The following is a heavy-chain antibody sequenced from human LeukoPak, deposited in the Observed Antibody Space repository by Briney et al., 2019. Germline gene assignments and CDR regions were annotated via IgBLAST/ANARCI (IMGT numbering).Heavy chain of an antibody. CDR2: IYYSGST. Sequence: PSETLSLTCTVSGGSISSGGYYWSWIRQHTGKGLEWIGYIYYSGSTYYNPSLKSRVTISVDTSKNQFSLKLSSVTAADTAVYYCPRVQRVARVFDIWGQGTMVAVSS. CDR1: GGSISSGGYY. CDR3: PRVQRVARVFDI. J-gene: IGHJ3*02. V-gene: IGHV4-31*03.